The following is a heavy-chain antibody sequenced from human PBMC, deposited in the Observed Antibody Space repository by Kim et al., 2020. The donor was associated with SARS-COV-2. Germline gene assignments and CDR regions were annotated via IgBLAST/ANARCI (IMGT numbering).Heavy chain of an antibody. V-gene: IGHV6-1*01. CDR3: ARDQSSHVWWLRFDGWFDP. CDR1: GDSVSSNSAA. D-gene: IGHD5-12*01. Sequence: SQTLSLTCAISGDSVSSNSAAWNWIRQSPSRGLEWLGRTYYRSKWYNDYAVSVKSRITINPDTSKNQFSLQLNSVTPEDTAVYYCARDQSSHVWWLRFDGWFDPWGQGTLVTVSS. CDR2: TYYRSKWYN. J-gene: IGHJ5*02.